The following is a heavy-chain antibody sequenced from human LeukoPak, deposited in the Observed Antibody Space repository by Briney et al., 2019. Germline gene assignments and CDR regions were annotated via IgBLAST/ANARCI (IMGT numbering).Heavy chain of an antibody. D-gene: IGHD3-3*02. CDR3: ARDRRPGAELAAAPDY. CDR1: GFTFSSYG. V-gene: IGHV3-33*08. CDR2: IWYDGSNI. J-gene: IGHJ4*02. Sequence: GGSLRLSCAASGFTFSSYGMHWVRQAPGKGLEWVAAIWYDGSNIYYADSVKGRFTISRDNSKNTLYLQMNSLRAEDTAVYYCARDRRPGAELAAAPDYWGRGTLVTVSS.